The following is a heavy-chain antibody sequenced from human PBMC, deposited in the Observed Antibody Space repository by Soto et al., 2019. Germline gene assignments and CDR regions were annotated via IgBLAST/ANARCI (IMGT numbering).Heavy chain of an antibody. CDR1: GYSFTRYW. V-gene: IGHV5-10-1*01. CDR3: ARRPYDSSGYADY. Sequence: EVQLVQSGAEVKKPGESLRISYKGSGYSFTRYWISWLRQMPGKGLEWMGRIDPSDSYTNYSPSFQGHVTISADKSISTAYLQWSSLKASDTAMYYCARRPYDSSGYADYWGQGTLVTVSS. D-gene: IGHD3-22*01. CDR2: IDPSDSYT. J-gene: IGHJ4*02.